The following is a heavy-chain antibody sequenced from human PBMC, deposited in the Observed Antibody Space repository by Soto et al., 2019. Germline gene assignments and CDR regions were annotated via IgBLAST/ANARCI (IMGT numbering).Heavy chain of an antibody. CDR2: IYTTGTT. Sequence: QVHLQESGPGLVKPSETLPLTCSVSGDSINKYFWIWIRQAAGKGLEWIVHIYTTGTTSYNPSLKSRVTMSVDMSKNQFSLRLTSVTAADTAVYYCARARRAQDGYPNYYFGVDVWGQGTTVTVSS. CDR1: GDSINKYF. D-gene: IGHD6-6*01. CDR3: ARARRAQDGYPNYYFGVDV. V-gene: IGHV4-4*07. J-gene: IGHJ6*02.